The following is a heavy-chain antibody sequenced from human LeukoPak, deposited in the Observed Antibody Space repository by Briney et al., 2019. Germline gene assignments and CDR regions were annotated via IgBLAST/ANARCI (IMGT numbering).Heavy chain of an antibody. CDR1: GYTFTSYD. Sequence: ASVKVSCKASGYTFTSYDINWVRQATGQGLEWMGWMNPNSGNTGYAQKFQGRVTMTRNTSISTAYMELSSLRSEDTAVYYCTRGPLRFLVPNDYWGQGTLVTVSS. CDR3: TRGPLRFLVPNDY. J-gene: IGHJ4*02. CDR2: MNPNSGNT. D-gene: IGHD3-3*01. V-gene: IGHV1-8*01.